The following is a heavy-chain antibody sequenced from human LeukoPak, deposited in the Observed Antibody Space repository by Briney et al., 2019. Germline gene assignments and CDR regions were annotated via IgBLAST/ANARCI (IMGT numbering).Heavy chain of an antibody. CDR2: IGIGGDT. V-gene: IGHV3-13*01. CDR3: GSDRFGMDV. Sequence: TGGSLRLSCTASGFIFNDFDFHWVRQGPGKGLDWVSAIGIGGDTHYSGAVKSRCTISRENDKKSLFLHMNNLRAGDTAVYYCGSDRFGMDVWGRGTTVIVSS. J-gene: IGHJ6*02. CDR1: GFIFNDFD.